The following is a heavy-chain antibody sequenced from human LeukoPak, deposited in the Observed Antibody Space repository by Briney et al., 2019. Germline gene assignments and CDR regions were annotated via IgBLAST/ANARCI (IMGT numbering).Heavy chain of an antibody. V-gene: IGHV3-66*01. CDR2: IYSGGST. CDR3: ARFADGYQSDY. Sequence: GGSLRLSCAASGFTVSSNYMSWVRQAPGKGLEWVSGIYSGGSTYYADSVKGRFTISRDNSKNTMYLQMNSLRAEDTAVYYCARFADGYQSDYWGQGTLVTVSS. J-gene: IGHJ4*02. CDR1: GFTVSSNY. D-gene: IGHD5-24*01.